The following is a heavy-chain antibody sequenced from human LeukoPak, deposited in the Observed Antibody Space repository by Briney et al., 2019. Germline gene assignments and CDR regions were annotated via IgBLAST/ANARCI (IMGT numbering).Heavy chain of an antibody. V-gene: IGHV4-34*01. CDR2: IYYSGST. J-gene: IGHJ4*02. CDR3: ARSVFDSAQNYDFWSGSLAPYYFDY. CDR1: GGSFSGYY. Sequence: PSETLSLTCAVYGGSFSGYYWTWIRQPPGKGLEWIGSIYYSGSTYYNPSLKSRVTISVDTSKNQFSLKLSSVTAADTAVYYCARSVFDSAQNYDFWSGSLAPYYFDYWGQGTLVTVSS. D-gene: IGHD3-3*01.